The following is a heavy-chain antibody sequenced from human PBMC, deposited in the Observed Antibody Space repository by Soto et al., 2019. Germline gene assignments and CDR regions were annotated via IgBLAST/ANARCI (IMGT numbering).Heavy chain of an antibody. Sequence: QLQLQESGPGLVKPSETLSLTCTVSGGSISSSSYYWGWIRQPPGKGLEWIGSIYYSGSTYYNPSLKSRVTKSVDTSKNQFSLKLSSGTAADTAVYYCAAPVGYSSGWPPRWFDPWGQGTLVTVSS. D-gene: IGHD6-19*01. J-gene: IGHJ5*02. CDR2: IYYSGST. CDR1: GGSISSSSYY. CDR3: AAPVGYSSGWPPRWFDP. V-gene: IGHV4-39*01.